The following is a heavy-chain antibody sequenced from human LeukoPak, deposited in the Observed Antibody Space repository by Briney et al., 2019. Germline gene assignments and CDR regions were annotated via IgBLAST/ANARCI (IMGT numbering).Heavy chain of an antibody. D-gene: IGHD3-9*01. CDR1: GGSISSSNYY. Sequence: NPSETLSLTCTVSGGSISSSNYYWGWIRQPPGKGLVWIGSIYYSGSTYYNPSLKSRVTISVDTSKNQFSLKLSSVTAADTAVYYCARHDRYYDILTGYSSSYYFDYWGQGTLVTVSS. V-gene: IGHV4-39*01. CDR3: ARHDRYYDILTGYSSSYYFDY. J-gene: IGHJ4*02. CDR2: IYYSGST.